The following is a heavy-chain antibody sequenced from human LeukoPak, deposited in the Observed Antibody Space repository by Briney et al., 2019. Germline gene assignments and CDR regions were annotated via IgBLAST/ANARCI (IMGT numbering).Heavy chain of an antibody. CDR3: AKGPIAAAGSFYYYYYYGMDV. CDR1: GXTFDDYA. J-gene: IGHJ6*02. D-gene: IGHD6-13*01. V-gene: IGHV3-43*02. CDR2: ISGDGGST. Sequence: PGGSLRLSCAASGXTFDDYAMHWVRQAPGKGLEWVSLISGDGGSTYYADSVKGRFTISRDNSKNSLYLQMNSLRTEDTALYYCAKGPIAAAGSFYYYYYYGMDVWGQGTTVTVSS.